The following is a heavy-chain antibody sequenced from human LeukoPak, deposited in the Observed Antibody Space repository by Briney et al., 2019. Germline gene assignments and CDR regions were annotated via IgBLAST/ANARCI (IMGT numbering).Heavy chain of an antibody. CDR3: AKGLRPPPAYCYGMDV. V-gene: IGHV3-9*01. Sequence: GRSLRLSCAASGFTFDDYAMYWVRQAPGKGLEWVSGISWDSGSIGYADSVKGRFTISRDNAKNSLYLQMNSLRAEDTALYYCAKGLRPPPAYCYGMDVWGQGTTVTVSS. CDR2: ISWDSGSI. CDR1: GFTFDDYA. D-gene: IGHD3-10*01. J-gene: IGHJ6*02.